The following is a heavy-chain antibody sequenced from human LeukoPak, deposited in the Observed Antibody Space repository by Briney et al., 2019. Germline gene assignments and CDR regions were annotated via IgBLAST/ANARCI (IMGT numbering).Heavy chain of an antibody. CDR2: IYPGDSDT. V-gene: IGHV5-51*01. D-gene: IGHD6-13*01. CDR3: ARHHAYSSSWYPFRFDP. CDR1: GYSFTSYW. J-gene: IGHJ5*02. Sequence: GESLKISCKGSGYSFTSYWIGWVRQMPGKGLEWMGIIYPGDSDTRYSPSFQGQVTISADKSISTAYLQWSSLKASDTAMYYCARHHAYSSSWYPFRFDPWGQGTLVTVSS.